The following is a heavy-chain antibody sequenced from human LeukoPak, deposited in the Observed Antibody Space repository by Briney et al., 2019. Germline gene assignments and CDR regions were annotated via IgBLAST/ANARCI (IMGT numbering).Heavy chain of an antibody. D-gene: IGHD2-15*01. Sequence: GGSLRLSCAASGFTFSDYYMSWIRQAPGKGLEWASYISSSGSTIYYADSVKGRFTISRDNAKNSLYLQMNSLRAEDTAVYYCARDRVVVATTTPPYWYFDLWGRGTRVTVSS. J-gene: IGHJ2*01. CDR3: ARDRVVVATTTPPYWYFDL. CDR1: GFTFSDYY. V-gene: IGHV3-11*01. CDR2: ISSSGSTI.